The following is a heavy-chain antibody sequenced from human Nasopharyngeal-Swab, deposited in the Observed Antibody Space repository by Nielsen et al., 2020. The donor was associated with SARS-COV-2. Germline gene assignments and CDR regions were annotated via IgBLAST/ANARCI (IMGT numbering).Heavy chain of an antibody. V-gene: IGHV3-74*01. CDR2: INSDGSST. J-gene: IGHJ4*02. Sequence: WIRQAPGKGLVWVSRINSDGSSTSYADSVKGRFTISRDSAKNTLYLQMNSLRAEDTAVYYCARDEITMIAAFDYWGQGTLVTVSS. CDR3: ARDEITMIAAFDY. D-gene: IGHD3-22*01.